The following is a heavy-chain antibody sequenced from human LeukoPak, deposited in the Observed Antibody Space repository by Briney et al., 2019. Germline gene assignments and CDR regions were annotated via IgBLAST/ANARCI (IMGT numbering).Heavy chain of an antibody. CDR1: GYIFTNYD. CDR2: IIPILGIA. Sequence: SVKVSCKASGYIFTNYDISWVRQAPGQGLEWMGRIIPILGIANYAQKFQGRVTITADKSTSTAYMELSSLRSEDTAVYYCASFYSNNWFDPWGQGTLVTVSS. V-gene: IGHV1-69*04. D-gene: IGHD6-13*01. J-gene: IGHJ5*02. CDR3: ASFYSNNWFDP.